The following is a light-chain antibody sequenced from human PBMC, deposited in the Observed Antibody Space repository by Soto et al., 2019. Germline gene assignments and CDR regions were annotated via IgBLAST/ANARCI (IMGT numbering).Light chain of an antibody. CDR2: ATS. CDR1: QTISRDD. J-gene: IGKJ5*01. V-gene: IGKV3-20*01. CDR3: QQYGSSPPLT. Sequence: EIVLTQYPGTLSLSPGETATLSCRTSQTISRDDLAFYQQRPVQSPRLLVSATSGRATGIPYRFYGYGSGTDFTLTNSRLEPEDFALYYCQQYGSSPPLTFGQGTRLEIK.